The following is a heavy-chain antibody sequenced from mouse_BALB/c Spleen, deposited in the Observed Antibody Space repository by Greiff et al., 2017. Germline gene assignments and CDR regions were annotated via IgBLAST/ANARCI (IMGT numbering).Heavy chain of an antibody. CDR3: AREKGTGYYAMDY. CDR1: GFSLTSYG. J-gene: IGHJ4*01. D-gene: IGHD2-14*01. V-gene: IGHV2-9*02. Sequence: QVQLQQSGPGLVAPSQSLSITCTVSGFSLTSYGVHWVRQPPGKGLEWLGVIWAGGSTNYNSALMSRLSISKDNSKSQVFLKMNSLQTDDTAMYYCAREKGTGYYAMDYWGQGTSVTVSS. CDR2: IWAGGST.